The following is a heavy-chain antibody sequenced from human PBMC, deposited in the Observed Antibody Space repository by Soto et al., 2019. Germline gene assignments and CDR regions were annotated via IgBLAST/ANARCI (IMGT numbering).Heavy chain of an antibody. CDR3: AKGRHGSGSYCHHGYYYYGMDV. CDR2: ISYDGSNK. CDR1: GFTFSSYG. Sequence: GGSLRLSCAASGFTFSSYGMHWVRQAPGKGLEWVAVISYDGSNKYYADSVKGRFTISRDNSKNTLYLQMNSLRAEDTAVYYCAKGRHGSGSYCHHGYYYYGMDVWGQGTTVTVSS. D-gene: IGHD3-10*01. J-gene: IGHJ6*02. V-gene: IGHV3-30*18.